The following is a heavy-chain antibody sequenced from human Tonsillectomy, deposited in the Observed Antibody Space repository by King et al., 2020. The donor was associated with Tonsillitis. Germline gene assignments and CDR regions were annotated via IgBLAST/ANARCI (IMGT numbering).Heavy chain of an antibody. V-gene: IGHV3-30*04. J-gene: IGHJ4*02. CDR1: GFSFNNYA. CDR2: ISYDGSNK. Sequence: VQLVESGGGVVQPGRSLRLSCAASGFSFNNYAMHWVRQAPGKGLEWVAIISYDGSNKYYADSVKGRFTISRDNSKNLLYLQMNSRRVDDTAVYFCARAAPGRYFDYWGQGTLVTVSS. CDR3: ARAAPGRYFDY.